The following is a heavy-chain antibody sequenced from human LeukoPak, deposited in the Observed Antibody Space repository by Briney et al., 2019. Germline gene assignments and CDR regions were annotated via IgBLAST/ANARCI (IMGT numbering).Heavy chain of an antibody. D-gene: IGHD6-19*01. CDR1: GGTFSSYA. J-gene: IGHJ3*01. V-gene: IGHV1-69*04. CDR3: ARDSQWLAYDAFDV. Sequence: SVKVSCKASGGTFSSYAISWVRQAPGQGLECMGRIIPILGITNYAQKFQDRVAITADKSTSTAYMELSSLRSEDTAMYFCARDSQWLAYDAFDVWGQGTMVTVS. CDR2: IIPILGIT.